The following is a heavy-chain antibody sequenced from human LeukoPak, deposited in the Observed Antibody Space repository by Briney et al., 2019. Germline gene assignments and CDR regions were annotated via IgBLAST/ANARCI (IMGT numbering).Heavy chain of an antibody. J-gene: IGHJ4*02. CDR1: GGSISSYY. CDR3: ARGVRPGATIRFFDY. Sequence: PSETLSLTCTVSGGSISSYYWSWIRQPPGKGLEWIGYIYYSGSTNYNPSLKSRVTISVDTSKNQYSLKLSSVTAAETAVYYCARGVRPGATIRFFDYWGQGTLVTVSS. V-gene: IGHV4-59*01. D-gene: IGHD1-26*01. CDR2: IYYSGST.